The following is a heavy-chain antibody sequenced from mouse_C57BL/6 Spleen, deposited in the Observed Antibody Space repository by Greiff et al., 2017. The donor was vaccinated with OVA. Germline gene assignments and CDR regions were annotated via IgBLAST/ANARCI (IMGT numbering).Heavy chain of an antibody. D-gene: IGHD2-12*01. V-gene: IGHV1-69*01. CDR1: GYTFTSYW. Sequence: QVQLKQPGAELVMPGASVKLSCKASGYTFTSYWMHWVKQRPGQGLEWIGEIDPSDSYTNYNQKFKGKSTLTVDKSSSTAYMQLSSLTSEDSAVYYCARGVTTRTWFAYWGQGTLVTVSA. CDR2: IDPSDSYT. CDR3: ARGVTTRTWFAY. J-gene: IGHJ3*01.